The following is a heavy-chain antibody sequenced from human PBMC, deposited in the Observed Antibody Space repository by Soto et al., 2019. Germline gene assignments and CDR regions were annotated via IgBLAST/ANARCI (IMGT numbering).Heavy chain of an antibody. D-gene: IGHD1-1*01. J-gene: IGHJ3*01. Sequence: DVQLVESGGGLMQPGESLRLSCAASGLTVSGKKYVAWVRQPPGKGLEWVSALYGVDGSFYSDSVKGRFTTSSDSSKTTVYLQMNDLRPADTAVYYCATWHEREHAYDVWGQGTTVTVSS. CDR1: GLTVSGKKY. CDR2: LYGVDGS. V-gene: IGHV3-53*01. CDR3: ATWHEREHAYDV.